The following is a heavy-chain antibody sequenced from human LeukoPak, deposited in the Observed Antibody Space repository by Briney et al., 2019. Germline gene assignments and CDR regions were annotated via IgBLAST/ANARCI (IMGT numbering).Heavy chain of an antibody. V-gene: IGHV3-74*01. Sequence: GGSLRLSCAASGFTFSSYWMHWVRQAPGKGLVWVSRINSDGSSTSYADSVKGRFTISRDNAKNTLYLQMNSLRAEDTAVYYCARVRLSRGRDGYNKRAFDIWGQGTVVTVSS. J-gene: IGHJ3*02. D-gene: IGHD5-24*01. CDR1: GFTFSSYW. CDR2: INSDGSST. CDR3: ARVRLSRGRDGYNKRAFDI.